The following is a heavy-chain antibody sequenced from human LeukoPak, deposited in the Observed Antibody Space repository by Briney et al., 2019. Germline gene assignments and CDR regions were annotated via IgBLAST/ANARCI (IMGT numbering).Heavy chain of an antibody. CDR3: ARSYSSSSSPYNWFDP. V-gene: IGHV1-8*01. J-gene: IGHJ5*02. Sequence: ASVKVSCKASGYTFTSYDINWVRQATGQGLEWMGWMNLNSGNTGYAQKFQGRVTMTRNTSISTAYMELSSLRSEDTAVYYCARSYSSSSSPYNWFDPWAREPWSPSPQ. CDR1: GYTFTSYD. CDR2: MNLNSGNT. D-gene: IGHD6-13*01.